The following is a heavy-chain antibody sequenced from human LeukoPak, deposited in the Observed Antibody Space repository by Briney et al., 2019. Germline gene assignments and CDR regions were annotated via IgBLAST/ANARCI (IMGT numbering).Heavy chain of an antibody. Sequence: GSLRLSWAASGFTFSSYAMSWVRQAPGKGLEWVSAISGGGDNTYYADSVRGRFTVSRDNSKNTLYVQMTSLRAEDTAVYYCAREDIPMVLSLDHWGQGTLVSVSS. V-gene: IGHV3-23*01. CDR2: ISGGGDNT. CDR1: GFTFSSYA. CDR3: AREDIPMVLSLDH. D-gene: IGHD3-10*01. J-gene: IGHJ4*02.